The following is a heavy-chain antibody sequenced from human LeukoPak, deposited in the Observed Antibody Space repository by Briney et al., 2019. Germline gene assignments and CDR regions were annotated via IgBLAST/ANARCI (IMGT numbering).Heavy chain of an antibody. J-gene: IGHJ4*02. CDR1: GGSFSGYY. Sequence: SETLSPTCAVYGGSFSGYYWSWIRQPPGKGLEWIGEINHSGSTNYNPSLKSRVTISVDTSKNQFSLKLSSVTAADTAVYYCASGVVVAATRYYFDYWGQGTLVTVSS. V-gene: IGHV4-34*01. D-gene: IGHD2-15*01. CDR3: ASGVVVAATRYYFDY. CDR2: INHSGST.